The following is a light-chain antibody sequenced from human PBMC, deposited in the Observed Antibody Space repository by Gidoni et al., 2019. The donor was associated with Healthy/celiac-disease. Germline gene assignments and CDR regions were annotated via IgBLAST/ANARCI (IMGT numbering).Light chain of an antibody. J-gene: IGLJ3*02. Sequence: QSVLTQPPSASGTPRQRVTSSCSGSSPNIGSNTVNCNQLPPGTAPKLLTDSNNQRPSGVPGRFSCSKAGTSASLAISGLQAEEEAYYYCAAWDDSLDGWVFGGGTKLTVL. CDR3: AAWDDSLDGWV. CDR2: SNN. CDR1: SPNIGSNT. V-gene: IGLV1-44*01.